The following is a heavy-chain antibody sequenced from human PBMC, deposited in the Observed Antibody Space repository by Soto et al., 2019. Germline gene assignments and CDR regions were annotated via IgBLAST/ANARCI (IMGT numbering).Heavy chain of an antibody. J-gene: IGHJ6*03. CDR1: GFTVSSNY. CDR3: ARGSTVRAARYYYYYMDV. Sequence: GGSLRLSCAASGFTVSSNYMSWVRQAPGKGLEWVSVIYSGGSTYYADSVKGRFTISRDNSKNTLYLQMNSLRAEDTAVYYCARGSTVRAARYYYYYMDVWGKGTTVTSP. CDR2: IYSGGST. V-gene: IGHV3-66*01. D-gene: IGHD6-6*01.